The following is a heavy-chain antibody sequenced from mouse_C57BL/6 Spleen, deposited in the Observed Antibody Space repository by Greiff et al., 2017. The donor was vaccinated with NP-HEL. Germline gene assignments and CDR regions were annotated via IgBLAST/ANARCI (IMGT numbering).Heavy chain of an antibody. CDR3: ARSRDYYGSSSYYFDY. CDR2: IYPGDGDT. Sequence: VQLQQSGPELVKPGASVKISCKASGYAFSSSWMNWVKQRPGKGLEWIGRIYPGDGDTNYNGKFKGKATLTADKSSSTAYMQLSSLTSEDSAVYCCARSRDYYGSSSYYFDYWGQGTTLTVSS. J-gene: IGHJ2*01. V-gene: IGHV1-82*01. CDR1: GYAFSSSW. D-gene: IGHD1-1*01.